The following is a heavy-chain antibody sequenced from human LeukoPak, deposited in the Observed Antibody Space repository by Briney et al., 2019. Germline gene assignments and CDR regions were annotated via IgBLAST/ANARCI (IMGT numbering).Heavy chain of an antibody. V-gene: IGHV1-18*04. CDR2: ISAYSGNT. CDR3: ARDHVVVPAAIRSQFDY. D-gene: IGHD2-2*02. Sequence: GGSLRLSCEASGFTFSDYYMSWIRQAPGKGLEWIAYISAYSGNTNYAQKLQGRVTMTTDTSTSTAYMELRSLRSDDTAVYYCARDHVVVPAAIRSQFDYWGQGTLVTVSS. J-gene: IGHJ4*02. CDR1: GFTFSDYY.